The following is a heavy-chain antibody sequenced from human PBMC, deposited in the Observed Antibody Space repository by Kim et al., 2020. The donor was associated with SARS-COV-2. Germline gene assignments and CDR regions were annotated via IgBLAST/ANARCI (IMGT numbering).Heavy chain of an antibody. J-gene: IGHJ4*02. Sequence: GGSLRLSCVASRFTFSSYALSWVRQAPGKGLEWVSTISASGVNTFHAASVKGRFTISRDNSKNTLYLQMNSLRAEDTAIYYCAKGVGTTGWYFDCGGQGTLVTVSS. CDR1: RFTFSSYA. D-gene: IGHD1-26*01. CDR2: ISASGVNT. V-gene: IGHV3-23*01. CDR3: AKGVGTTGWYFDC.